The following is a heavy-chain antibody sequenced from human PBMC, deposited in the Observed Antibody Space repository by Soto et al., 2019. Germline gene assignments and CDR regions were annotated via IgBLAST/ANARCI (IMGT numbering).Heavy chain of an antibody. V-gene: IGHV4-30-4*01. CDR2: IYYSGST. D-gene: IGHD3-3*01. CDR1: GGSISSGDYY. CDR3: DRRNSITNEYNWFDP. Sequence: PSETLSLTCTVSGGSISSGDYYWSWIRQPPGKGLEWIGYIYYSGSTYYNPSLKSRVTISVDTSKNQFSLKLSSVTAADTAVYYCDRRNSITNEYNWFDPWGQGTLVNVSS. J-gene: IGHJ5*02.